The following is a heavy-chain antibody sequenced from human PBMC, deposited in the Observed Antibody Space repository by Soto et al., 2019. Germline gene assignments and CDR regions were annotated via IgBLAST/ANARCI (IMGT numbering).Heavy chain of an antibody. V-gene: IGHV3-30-3*01. J-gene: IGHJ6*02. CDR2: ISYDGSNK. D-gene: IGHD3-3*01. Sequence: QVQLVESGGGVVQPGRSLRLSCAASGFTFSSYAMHWVRQAPGKGLEWVAVISYDGSNKYYADSVKGRFTISRDNSKNTLYLQMNSLRAEDTAVYYCARGGMTEITIFGVVIRDYYYYGMDVWGQGTTVTVSS. CDR3: ARGGMTEITIFGVVIRDYYYYGMDV. CDR1: GFTFSSYA.